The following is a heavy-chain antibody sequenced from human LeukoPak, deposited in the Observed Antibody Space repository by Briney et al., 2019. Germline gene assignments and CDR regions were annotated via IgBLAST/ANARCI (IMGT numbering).Heavy chain of an antibody. CDR3: AKDLCSTVVTPLCWYFDL. D-gene: IGHD4-23*01. CDR1: GFTFSSYG. V-gene: IGHV3-30*18. J-gene: IGHJ2*01. Sequence: GGSLRLSCAASGFTFSSYGMHWVRQAPGKGLEWVAVISYDGSNKYYADSVKGRFTISRDNSKNALYLQMNSLRAEDTAVYYCAKDLCSTVVTPLCWYFDLWGRGTLVTVSS. CDR2: ISYDGSNK.